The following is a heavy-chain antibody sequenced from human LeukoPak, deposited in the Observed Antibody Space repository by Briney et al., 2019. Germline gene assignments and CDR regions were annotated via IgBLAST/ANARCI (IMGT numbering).Heavy chain of an antibody. V-gene: IGHV4-34*01. D-gene: IGHD6-13*01. Sequence: QPSETLSLTCAVYGGSFSGYYWSWIRQPPGKGLEWIGEINHSGSTNYNPSLKSRVTISVDTSKNQFSLKLSSVTAADTAVYYCASRPWRTIIAAARTKNNWFDPWGQGTLVTASS. CDR1: GGSFSGYY. CDR2: INHSGST. J-gene: IGHJ5*02. CDR3: ASRPWRTIIAAARTKNNWFDP.